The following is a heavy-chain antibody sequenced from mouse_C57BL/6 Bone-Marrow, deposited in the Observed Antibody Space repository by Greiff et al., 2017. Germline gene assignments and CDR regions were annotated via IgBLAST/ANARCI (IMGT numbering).Heavy chain of an antibody. CDR1: GYTFTSYW. Sequence: VQLQQPGAELVMPGASVKLSCKASGYTFTSYWMHWVKQRPGPGLEWIGEIDPSDSYTNYNQKFKGKSTLTVDKSSSTAYMQLSSLTSEDSAVYYCARGGYGNPFAYWGQGTLVTVSA. J-gene: IGHJ3*01. D-gene: IGHD2-1*01. V-gene: IGHV1-69*01. CDR3: ARGGYGNPFAY. CDR2: IDPSDSYT.